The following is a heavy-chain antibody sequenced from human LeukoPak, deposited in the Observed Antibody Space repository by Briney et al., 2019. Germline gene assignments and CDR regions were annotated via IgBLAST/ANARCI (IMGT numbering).Heavy chain of an antibody. CDR2: IDPSDSYT. Sequence: GESLKTSCKGSGYSFTSYWISWVRQMPGKGLEWMGRIDPSDSYTNYSPSFQGHVTISADKSISTAYLQWSSLKASDTAMYYCARLYYYGSGSYGGPLDYWGQGTLVTVSS. D-gene: IGHD3-10*01. V-gene: IGHV5-10-1*01. CDR3: ARLYYYGSGSYGGPLDY. CDR1: GYSFTSYW. J-gene: IGHJ4*02.